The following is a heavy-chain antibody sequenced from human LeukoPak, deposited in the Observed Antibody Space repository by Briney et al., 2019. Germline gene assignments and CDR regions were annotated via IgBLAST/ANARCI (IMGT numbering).Heavy chain of an antibody. CDR1: GYTFTGYY. Sequence: ASVKVSCKASGYTFTGYYIHWVRQAPGQGLEWMGWINSNSGGTNYAQKFQGRVTMTRDTSISTAYMDLSRPRSDDMAAYYCARGVLEASFAYWGQGTLVTVSS. J-gene: IGHJ4*02. CDR2: INSNSGGT. CDR3: ARGVLEASFAY. D-gene: IGHD1-1*01. V-gene: IGHV1-2*02.